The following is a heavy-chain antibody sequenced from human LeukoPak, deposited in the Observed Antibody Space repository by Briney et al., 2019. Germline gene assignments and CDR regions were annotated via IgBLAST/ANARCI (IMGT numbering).Heavy chain of an antibody. J-gene: IGHJ3*02. V-gene: IGHV3-9*01. D-gene: IGHD2-15*01. CDR1: GFTFDDYA. Sequence: PGGSLRLSCAASGFTFDDYAMHWVRQAPGKGLEWVSGISWNSGSIGYADSVKGRFTISRDNAKNSLYLQMNSLRAEDTALYYCAKDSAIKIVVVAAATRNSGDLAFDIWGQGTMVTVSS. CDR2: ISWNSGSI. CDR3: AKDSAIKIVVVAAATRNSGDLAFDI.